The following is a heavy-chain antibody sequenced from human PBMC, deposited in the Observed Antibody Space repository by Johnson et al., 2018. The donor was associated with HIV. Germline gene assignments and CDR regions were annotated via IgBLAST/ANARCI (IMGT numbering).Heavy chain of an antibody. Sequence: VQLVESGGGLVQPGRSLRLSCAASGFTFDDYAMHWVRQAPGKGLEWVSGINWNGGSTGYADSVQGRFSISRDNSKNSLYLQINSLRAEDTALYYCARPLGPPMGQGVIDAFDIWGQGTMVTVSS. CDR2: INWNGGST. CDR3: ARPLGPPMGQGVIDAFDI. CDR1: GFTFDDYA. J-gene: IGHJ3*02. V-gene: IGHV3-9*01. D-gene: IGHD3-10*01.